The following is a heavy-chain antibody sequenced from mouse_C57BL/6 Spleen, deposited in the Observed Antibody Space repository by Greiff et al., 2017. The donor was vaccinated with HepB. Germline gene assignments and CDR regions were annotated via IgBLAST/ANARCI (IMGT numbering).Heavy chain of an antibody. J-gene: IGHJ3*01. D-gene: IGHD1-1*01. CDR3: ARRGIYYGSSEGFAY. CDR1: GFTFSSYA. V-gene: IGHV5-4*01. Sequence: EVHLVESGGGLVKPGGSLKLSCAASGFTFSSYAMSWVRQTPEKRLEWVATISDGGSYTYYPDNVKGRFTISRDNAKNNRYLQMSHLKSEDTAMYYWARRGIYYGSSEGFAYWGQGTLVTVSA. CDR2: ISDGGSYT.